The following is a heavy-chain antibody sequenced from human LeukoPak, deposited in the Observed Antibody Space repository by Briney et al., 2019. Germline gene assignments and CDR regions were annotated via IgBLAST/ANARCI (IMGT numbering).Heavy chain of an antibody. J-gene: IGHJ3*02. CDR2: ISWNSGSI. Sequence: GRSLRLSCAASGFTFDDYAMHWVRQAPGKGLEWVPGISWNSGSIGYADSVKGRFTISRDNARNSLYLQMNSLRAEDTAVYYCARGVITVGAFDIWGQGTTVTVSS. V-gene: IGHV3-9*01. CDR1: GFTFDDYA. CDR3: ARGVITVGAFDI. D-gene: IGHD3-22*01.